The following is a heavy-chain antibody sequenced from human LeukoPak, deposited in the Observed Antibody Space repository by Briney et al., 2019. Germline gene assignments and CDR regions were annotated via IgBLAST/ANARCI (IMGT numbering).Heavy chain of an antibody. Sequence: GGSLRLSCAASGFTFSSYAMSWIRQAPGKGLEWVSYISSSGSTIYYADSVKGRFTISRDNAKNSLYLQMNSLRAEDTAVYYCARDRWFGELATLYYYYGMDVWGQGTTVTVSS. CDR3: ARDRWFGELATLYYYYGMDV. J-gene: IGHJ6*02. CDR1: GFTFSSYA. CDR2: ISSSGSTI. D-gene: IGHD3-10*01. V-gene: IGHV3-11*01.